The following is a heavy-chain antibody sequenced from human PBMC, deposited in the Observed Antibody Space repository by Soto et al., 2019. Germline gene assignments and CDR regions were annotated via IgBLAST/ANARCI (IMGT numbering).Heavy chain of an antibody. Sequence: GGSLRLSCAASGFTFSSYSMNWVRQAPGKGLEWVSYISSSSSTIYYADSVKGRFTISRDNAKNSLYLQMNSLRAEDTAVYYCARDHYYVPGSYPPADLWGRGTLVTVSS. J-gene: IGHJ2*01. CDR3: ARDHYYVPGSYPPADL. D-gene: IGHD3-10*01. CDR2: ISSSSSTI. CDR1: GFTFSSYS. V-gene: IGHV3-48*01.